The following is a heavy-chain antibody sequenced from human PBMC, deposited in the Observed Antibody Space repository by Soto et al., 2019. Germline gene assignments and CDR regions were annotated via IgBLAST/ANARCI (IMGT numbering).Heavy chain of an antibody. Sequence: EVQLSEPGGGLVQPGGSLRLSCGGAEFTFSGSAVSWVRQAPGRGLEGVSGISGGGSTEYADSVKGRFGISRDNSKDTVYLYMNSLRDDDTAVYYCARQKGDIVARPPDHWGQGILVTVSS. CDR2: ISGGGST. J-gene: IGHJ4*02. CDR3: ARQKGDIVARPPDH. CDR1: EFTFSGSA. D-gene: IGHD5-12*01. V-gene: IGHV3-23*01.